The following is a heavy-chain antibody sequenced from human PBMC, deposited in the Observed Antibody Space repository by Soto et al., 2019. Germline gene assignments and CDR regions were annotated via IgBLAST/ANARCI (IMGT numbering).Heavy chain of an antibody. V-gene: IGHV3-7*05. D-gene: IGHD5-18*01. CDR2: INQDGSEK. CDR3: ARDGSTSWYSYDYHGMDV. Sequence: EVQLVESGGGLVQPGGSLRLSCGASGFTFRTYWLSWVRQVPGKGLEWVANINQDGSEKNYVDSVKGRFTISSDNAKNSLYLQMSSLRAEDTALYYCARDGSTSWYSYDYHGMDVWGQGTTVTVSS. J-gene: IGHJ6*02. CDR1: GFTFRTYW.